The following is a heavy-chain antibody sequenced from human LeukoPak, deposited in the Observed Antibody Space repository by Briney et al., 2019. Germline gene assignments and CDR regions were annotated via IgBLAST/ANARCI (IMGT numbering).Heavy chain of an antibody. CDR3: ARGPTIFGVVINYFDY. D-gene: IGHD3-3*01. CDR1: GGSFSGYY. J-gene: IGHJ4*02. V-gene: IGHV4-34*01. CDR2: INHSGST. Sequence: PSETLSLTCAVYGGSFSGYYWSWIRQPPGKGLEWIGEINHSGSTNYNPSLKNRVTISVDTSKNQFSLKLSSVTAADTAVYYCARGPTIFGVVINYFDYWGQGTLVTVSS.